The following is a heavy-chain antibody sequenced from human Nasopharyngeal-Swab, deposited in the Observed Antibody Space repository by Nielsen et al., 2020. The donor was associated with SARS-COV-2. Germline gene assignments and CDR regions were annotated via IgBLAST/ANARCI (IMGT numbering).Heavy chain of an antibody. D-gene: IGHD2-15*01. Sequence: GESLKISCAASGFTVSSNYMSWVRQAPGKGLEWVSLIYSDDSTYYADSVKGRFTISRDNAKNTLYLQMNSLRAEDTAVYYCARDVGGRDNYWGQGALVTVSS. V-gene: IGHV3-53*01. CDR1: GFTVSSNY. CDR2: IYSDDST. J-gene: IGHJ4*02. CDR3: ARDVGGRDNY.